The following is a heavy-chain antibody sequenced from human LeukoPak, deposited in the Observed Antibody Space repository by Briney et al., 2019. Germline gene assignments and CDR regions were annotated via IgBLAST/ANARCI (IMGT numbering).Heavy chain of an antibody. CDR3: ARVYYDSSGYYYVGAFEAYYYGMDV. J-gene: IGHJ6*02. CDR1: GGTFSSYA. D-gene: IGHD3-22*01. CDR2: IIPIFGTA. Sequence: GASVKVSCKASGGTFSSYAISWVRQAPGQGLEWMGGIIPIFGTANYAQKFQGRVTITADESTSTAYMELSSLRSDDTAVYYCARVYYDSSGYYYVGAFEAYYYGMDVWGQGTTVTVSS. V-gene: IGHV1-69*13.